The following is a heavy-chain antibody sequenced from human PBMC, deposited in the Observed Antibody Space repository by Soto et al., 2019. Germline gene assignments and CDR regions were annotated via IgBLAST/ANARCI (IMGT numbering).Heavy chain of an antibody. J-gene: IGHJ5*02. CDR3: ARHMAAAGRESWFDP. D-gene: IGHD6-13*01. CDR2: IYYSGST. V-gene: IGHV4-39*01. CDR1: GGSISSSSYY. Sequence: PSETLSLTCTVSGGSISSSSYYWGWIRQPPGKGLEWIGSIYYSGSTYYNPSLKSRVTISVDTSKNQFSLKLSPVTAADTAVYYCARHMAAAGRESWFDPWGQGTLVTVSS.